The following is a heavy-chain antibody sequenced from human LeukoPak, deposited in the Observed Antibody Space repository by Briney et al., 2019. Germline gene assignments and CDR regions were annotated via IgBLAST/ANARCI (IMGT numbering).Heavy chain of an antibody. J-gene: IGHJ6*03. CDR3: TTDDIVVPSYYYYYMDV. CDR2: IRSKAYGGTT. V-gene: IGHV3-49*04. CDR1: GFTFGDYA. D-gene: IGHD2-2*01. Sequence: GGSLRLSCTASGFTFGDYAMSWVRQAPGKGLEWVGFIRSKAYGGTTEYAASVKGRFTISRDDSKNTLYLQMNSLKTEDTAVYYCTTDDIVVPSYYYYYMDVWGKGTTVTVSS.